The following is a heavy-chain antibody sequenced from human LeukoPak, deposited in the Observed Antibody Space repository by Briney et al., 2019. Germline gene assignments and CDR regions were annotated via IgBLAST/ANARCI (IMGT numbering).Heavy chain of an antibody. V-gene: IGHV4-34*01. CDR1: GGSFSGYY. CDR3: VEYPPVIPNYFDY. D-gene: IGHD2-2*01. Sequence: SETLSLTCAVYGGSFSGYYWSWIRQPPGKGLEWIGEINHSGSTNYNPSLKSRVTISVDTSKNQFSLKLSSVTAADTAVYYCVEYPPVIPNYFDYWGQGTLVTVSS. J-gene: IGHJ4*02. CDR2: INHSGST.